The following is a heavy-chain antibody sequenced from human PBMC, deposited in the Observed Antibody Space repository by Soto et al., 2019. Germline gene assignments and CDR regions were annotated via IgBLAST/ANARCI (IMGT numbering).Heavy chain of an antibody. V-gene: IGHV3-48*03. Sequence: GWSLRLSCAVSGFTSSSYEMNWVRQAPGKGLEWVSYIGTSGKTIYYADSVRGRFTISRDNAKNSLYLQMNSLRAEDTAVYFCARDPAIYSGKFDYGLDVWGRGTTVTVSS. D-gene: IGHD4-4*01. CDR1: GFTSSSYE. CDR3: ARDPAIYSGKFDYGLDV. J-gene: IGHJ6*02. CDR2: IGTSGKTI.